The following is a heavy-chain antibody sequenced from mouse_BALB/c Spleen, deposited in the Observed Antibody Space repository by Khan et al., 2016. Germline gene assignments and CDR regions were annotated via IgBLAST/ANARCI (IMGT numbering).Heavy chain of an antibody. V-gene: IGHV14-3*02. CDR2: IDPANGNT. CDR3: ARVLYYYGSSYYALDY. J-gene: IGHJ4*01. CDR1: GFNIKDTY. Sequence: VQLKQSGAELVKPGASVKLSCTASGFNIKDTYIHWVKQRPEQGLQWIGRIDPANGNTKYDPKFQGKATITADTSSNTAYLQLSSLTSEDTAVYYCARVLYYYGSSYYALDYWGQGTSVTVSS. D-gene: IGHD1-1*01.